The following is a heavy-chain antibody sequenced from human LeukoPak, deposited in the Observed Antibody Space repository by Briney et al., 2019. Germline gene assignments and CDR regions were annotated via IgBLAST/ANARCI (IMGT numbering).Heavy chain of an antibody. Sequence: SETLSLTCAVSGGSISSSNWWSWVRQPPGKGLEWIGEIYHSGSTNYNPSLKSRVTISVDKSKNQFSLKLSSVTAADTAVYYCARDSGSYNNWFDPWGQGTLVTVSS. CDR1: GGSISSSNW. D-gene: IGHD1-26*01. CDR3: ARDSGSYNNWFDP. J-gene: IGHJ5*02. CDR2: IYHSGST. V-gene: IGHV4-4*02.